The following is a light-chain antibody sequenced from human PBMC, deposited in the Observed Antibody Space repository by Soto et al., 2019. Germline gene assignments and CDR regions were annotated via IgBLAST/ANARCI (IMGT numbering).Light chain of an antibody. CDR3: QQYYKWPPWT. V-gene: IGKV3-15*01. J-gene: IGKJ1*01. CDR2: GAS. Sequence: IVMTQSPATLSVSPGERATLSCRASQSVNSNLAWYQQKPGQAPRLLMYGASTRATGIPARFSGSGSGTEFTLTISSLQSEDFAFYYCQQYYKWPPWTFGQGTKVDI. CDR1: QSVNSN.